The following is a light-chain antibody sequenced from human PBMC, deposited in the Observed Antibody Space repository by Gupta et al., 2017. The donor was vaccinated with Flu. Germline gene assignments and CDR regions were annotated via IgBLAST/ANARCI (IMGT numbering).Light chain of an antibody. Sequence: DIVMTQSPLSLPVTPGEPASISYRSSQSLLHSNGYNYLDWYLQKPGQSPQLLIYLGSNRASGVPDRFSGSGSGTDFTLKISRVEAEDVGVYYCRQALQTPYSFGQGTKMEIK. CDR3: RQALQTPYS. J-gene: IGKJ2*03. V-gene: IGKV2-28*01. CDR1: QSLLHSNGYNY. CDR2: LGS.